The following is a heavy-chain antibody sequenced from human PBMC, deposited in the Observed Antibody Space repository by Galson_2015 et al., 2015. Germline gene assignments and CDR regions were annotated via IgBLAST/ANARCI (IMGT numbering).Heavy chain of an antibody. CDR3: ARGKDPIWVLRDY. CDR1: Y. CDR2: INPSGST. J-gene: IGHJ4*02. Sequence: YWGWIRQPPGKGLEWIGEINPSGSTNYNPSLKSRVTISVDTSKNQFSLKLSSVTAADTAVYYCARGKDPIWVLRDYWGQGTLVTVSS. V-gene: IGHV4-34*01. D-gene: IGHD3-16*01.